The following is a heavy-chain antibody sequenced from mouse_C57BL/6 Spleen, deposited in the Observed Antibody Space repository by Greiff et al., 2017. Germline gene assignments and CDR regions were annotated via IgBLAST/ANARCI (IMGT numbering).Heavy chain of an antibody. Sequence: EVKLVESGGGLVKPGGSLKLSCAASGFTFSSYTMSWVRQTPEKRLEWVATISGGGGNTYYPDSVQGRFTISRDNAKNTLYLQMSSLRSEDTALYYCESQALYGNYLYDCDYWGQGTTLTVSS. D-gene: IGHD2-1*01. V-gene: IGHV5-9*01. J-gene: IGHJ2*01. CDR2: ISGGGGNT. CDR3: ESQALYGNYLYDCDY. CDR1: GFTFSSYT.